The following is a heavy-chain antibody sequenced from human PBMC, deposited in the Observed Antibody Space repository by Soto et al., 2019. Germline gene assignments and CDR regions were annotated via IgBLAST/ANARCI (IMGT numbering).Heavy chain of an antibody. CDR1: GGSISSYY. CDR2: IYYSGST. D-gene: IGHD2-21*02. J-gene: IGHJ3*02. CDR3: ARAYQAKYCGGDCYSGAFDI. Sequence: SETLSLTCTVSGGSISSYYWSWIRQPPGKGLEWIGYIYYSGSTNYNPSLKSRVTISVDTSKNQFSLKLSSVTAADTAVYYCARAYQAKYCGGDCYSGAFDIWGQGTMVTVSS. V-gene: IGHV4-59*08.